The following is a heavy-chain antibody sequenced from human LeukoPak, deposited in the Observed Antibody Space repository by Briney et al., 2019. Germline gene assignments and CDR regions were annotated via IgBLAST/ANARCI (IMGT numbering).Heavy chain of an antibody. CDR2: IYSGGST. CDR1: GFTFSSYW. V-gene: IGHV3-53*01. Sequence: GGSLRLSCAASGFTFSSYWMSWVRQAPGKGLEWVSVIYSGGSTYYADSVKGRFTISRDNSKNTLYLQMNSLRAEDTAVYYCARAMIVVGPFDYWGQGTLVTVSS. D-gene: IGHD3-22*01. J-gene: IGHJ4*02. CDR3: ARAMIVVGPFDY.